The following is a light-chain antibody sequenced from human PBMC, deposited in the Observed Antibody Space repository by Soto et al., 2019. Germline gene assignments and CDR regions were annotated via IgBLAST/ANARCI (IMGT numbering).Light chain of an antibody. Sequence: QSALTQPASVSGSPGQSITISCTGTSSVVGGYNYVSWYQHHPGKAPKLLIYDVSNGPSGVSNRFFGSKSGNTASLTISGLQPEDEADHYCSSYTSSSTRVFGTGTKVTVL. V-gene: IGLV2-14*03. J-gene: IGLJ1*01. CDR2: DVS. CDR1: SSVVGGYNY. CDR3: SSYTSSSTRV.